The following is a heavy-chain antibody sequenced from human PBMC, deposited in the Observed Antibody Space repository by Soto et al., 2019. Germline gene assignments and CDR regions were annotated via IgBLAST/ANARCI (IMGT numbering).Heavy chain of an antibody. Sequence: SETLSLTCTVSGGSISGGGYFWSWIRQHPGKGLEWIGYIYYSGSVYYNPSLKSRVTISVDRSKNQFSLKVSSVTAADTAVYYRARHNYASTGFYYFDYWGQGTLVTVSS. CDR1: GGSISGGGYF. D-gene: IGHD6-19*01. J-gene: IGHJ4*02. CDR3: ARHNYASTGFYYFDY. CDR2: IYYSGSV. V-gene: IGHV4-31*03.